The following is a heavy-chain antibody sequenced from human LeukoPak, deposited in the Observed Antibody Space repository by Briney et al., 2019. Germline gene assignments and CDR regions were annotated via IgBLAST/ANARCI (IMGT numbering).Heavy chain of an antibody. V-gene: IGHV4-61*02. Sequence: SQTLSLTCTVSGGSISSGSYYWSWIRQPAGKGLEWIGRIYTSGSTNYNPSLKSRVTMSVDTSKNQFSLKLSSVTAADTAVYYCARSLAAAEFDIWGQGTMVTVSS. J-gene: IGHJ3*02. CDR1: GGSISSGSYY. CDR3: ARSLAAAEFDI. D-gene: IGHD6-13*01. CDR2: IYTSGST.